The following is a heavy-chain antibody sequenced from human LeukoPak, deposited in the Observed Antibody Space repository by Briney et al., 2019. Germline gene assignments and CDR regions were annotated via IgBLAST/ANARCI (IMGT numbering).Heavy chain of an antibody. CDR1: GFTFSTYG. CDR3: EKDRRGCSSSTCYYRFDY. D-gene: IGHD2-2*01. J-gene: IGHJ4*02. CDR2: ISDSGSST. Sequence: GGSLRLSCAASGFTFSTYGMSWVRQAPGKGLDWVSAISDSGSSTYYADSVKGRFTMSRDNSKNTVYLQMNSLRAEDTAVYYCEKDRRGCSSSTCYYRFDYWGQGTLATVSS. V-gene: IGHV3-23*01.